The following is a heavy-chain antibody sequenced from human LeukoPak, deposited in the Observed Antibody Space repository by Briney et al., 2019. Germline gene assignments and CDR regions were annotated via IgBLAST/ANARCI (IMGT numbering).Heavy chain of an antibody. J-gene: IGHJ4*02. Sequence: SETLSLTCAVYGGSFSGYYWSWIRQPPGKGLEWIGEINHSGSTNYNPSLKSRVTISVDTSKNQFSLKLSSVTAADTAVYYCARHQAAAGDPFDYWGQGTLVTVSS. CDR1: GGSFSGYY. CDR3: ARHQAAAGDPFDY. D-gene: IGHD6-13*01. CDR2: INHSGST. V-gene: IGHV4-34*01.